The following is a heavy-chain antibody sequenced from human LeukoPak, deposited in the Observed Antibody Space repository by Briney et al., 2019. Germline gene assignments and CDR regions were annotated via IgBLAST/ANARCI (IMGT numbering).Heavy chain of an antibody. CDR3: AKPETRGVLRYFDWLDAFDI. V-gene: IGHV3-30*18. CDR2: ISYDGSNK. J-gene: IGHJ3*02. D-gene: IGHD3-9*01. CDR1: GFTFSSYG. Sequence: GRSLRLSCAASGFTFSSYGMHWVRQAPGEGLEWVGVISYDGSNKYYADSVKGRFTISRDNSKNTLYLQMNSLRAEDTAVYYCAKPETRGVLRYFDWLDAFDIWGQGTMVTVSS.